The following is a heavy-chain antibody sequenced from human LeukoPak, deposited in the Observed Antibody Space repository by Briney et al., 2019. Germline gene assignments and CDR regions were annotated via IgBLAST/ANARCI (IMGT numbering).Heavy chain of an antibody. D-gene: IGHD6-13*01. CDR2: TYYRSKWYN. Sequence: SQTLSLTCAISGDSVSSNSVAWNWIRQSPSRELEWLGRTYYRSKWYNDYAVSVKSRITISPDTSKNQFSLQLKSVTPEDTAVYYCARYPGVAATRLDAFDIWGQGTMVTVSS. CDR1: GDSVSSNSVA. J-gene: IGHJ3*02. V-gene: IGHV6-1*01. CDR3: ARYPGVAATRLDAFDI.